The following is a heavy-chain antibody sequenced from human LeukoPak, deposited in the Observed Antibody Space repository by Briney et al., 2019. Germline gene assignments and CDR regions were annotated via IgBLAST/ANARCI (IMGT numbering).Heavy chain of an antibody. Sequence: SETLSLTCTVSGGSISSGSYCWSWIRQPAGKGLEWIGHIHTSGSTNYNPSLKSRVTISVDTSKNQFSLKLSSVTAADTAVYYCARASLIYGSGSSGWFDPWGQGTLVTVSS. CDR2: IHTSGST. CDR3: ARASLIYGSGSSGWFDP. CDR1: GGSISSGSYC. D-gene: IGHD3-10*01. V-gene: IGHV4-61*09. J-gene: IGHJ5*02.